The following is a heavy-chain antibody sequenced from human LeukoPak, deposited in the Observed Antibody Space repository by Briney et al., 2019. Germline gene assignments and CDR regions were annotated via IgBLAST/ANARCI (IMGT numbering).Heavy chain of an antibody. D-gene: IGHD2-2*01. CDR1: GGSFSGYY. Sequence: SETLSLTCAVYGGSFSGYYWSWIRQPPGKGLEWIGEINHSGSTNYNPSLKSRVTISVDTSKNQFSLKLSSVTAADTAVYYCARHAFDCSSTSCYPSRGFDYWGQGTLVTVSS. CDR2: INHSGST. CDR3: ARHAFDCSSTSCYPSRGFDY. J-gene: IGHJ4*02. V-gene: IGHV4-34*01.